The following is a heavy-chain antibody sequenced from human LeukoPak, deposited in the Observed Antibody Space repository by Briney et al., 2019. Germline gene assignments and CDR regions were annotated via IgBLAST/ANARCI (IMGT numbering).Heavy chain of an antibody. D-gene: IGHD6-19*01. CDR1: GGSFSGYY. CDR2: INHSGST. J-gene: IGHJ5*02. Sequence: PSETLSLTCAVYGGSFSGYYWSWIRQPPGKGLEWIGEINHSGSTNYNPSLKSRVTISVDTSKNQFSLKLSSVTAADTAVYYCARFSHSSGSWWFDPWGQGTLVTVSS. V-gene: IGHV4-34*01. CDR3: ARFSHSSGSWWFDP.